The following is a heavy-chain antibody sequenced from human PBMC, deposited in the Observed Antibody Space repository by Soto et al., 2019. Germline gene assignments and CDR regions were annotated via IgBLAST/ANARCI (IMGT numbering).Heavy chain of an antibody. CDR1: GFTFSSYS. V-gene: IGHV3-48*02. CDR3: AREGGNLNWFDP. D-gene: IGHD1-26*01. Sequence: EVQLVESGGGLVQPGGSLRLYCAASGFTFSSYSMNWVRQAPGKGLEWVSYISSSSSTIYYADSVKGRFTISRDNAKNTLYLHMNSLRDADTSVYYCAREGGNLNWFDPCSQGPRVTVSS. J-gene: IGHJ5*02. CDR2: ISSSSSTI.